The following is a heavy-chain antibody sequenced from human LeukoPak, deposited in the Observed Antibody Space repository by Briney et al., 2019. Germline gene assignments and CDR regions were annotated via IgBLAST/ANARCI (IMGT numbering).Heavy chain of an antibody. CDR3: ARVAKLGTRFAWYFDL. D-gene: IGHD1-26*01. V-gene: IGHV1-2*02. J-gene: IGHJ2*01. CDR2: INPNSGGT. CDR1: GYTFTDHY. Sequence: ASVPVSCKASGYTFTDHYMHWVRQAPGQGPEWMGWINPNSGGTNFAQKFQGRVNMTRDTSISTLYVELSRLRSDDTAVYYCARVAKLGTRFAWYFDLWGRGTLVSV.